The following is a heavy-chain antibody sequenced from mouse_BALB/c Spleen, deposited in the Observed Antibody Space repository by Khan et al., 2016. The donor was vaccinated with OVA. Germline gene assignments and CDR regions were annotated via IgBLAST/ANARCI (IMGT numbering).Heavy chain of an antibody. CDR3: ARQPYYHYYLMDY. Sequence: VQLQESGPGLVAPSQSLSITCTISGFSLTNYGIHWVRQPLGKGLEWLVLIWSDGTTTYNSALKSRLSISKDNSKSQVFLKMNSLQTDDTAMYYCARQPYYHYYLMDYWGQGTSVTVSS. CDR1: GFSLTNYG. D-gene: IGHD2-10*01. CDR2: IWSDGTT. V-gene: IGHV2-6-1*01. J-gene: IGHJ4*01.